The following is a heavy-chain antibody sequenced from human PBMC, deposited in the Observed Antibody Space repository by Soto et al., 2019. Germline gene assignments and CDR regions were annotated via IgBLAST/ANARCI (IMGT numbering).Heavy chain of an antibody. Sequence: ASVKVSCKASGYTFTSYGISWVRQAPGQGLEWMGWISAYNGNTNYAQKLQGRVTMTTDTSTSTAYMELRSLRSDDTAVYYCARVRWRRNWNDRGLVDYWGQGTLVTVSS. CDR2: ISAYNGNT. D-gene: IGHD1-20*01. J-gene: IGHJ4*02. CDR3: ARVRWRRNWNDRGLVDY. CDR1: GYTFTSYG. V-gene: IGHV1-18*01.